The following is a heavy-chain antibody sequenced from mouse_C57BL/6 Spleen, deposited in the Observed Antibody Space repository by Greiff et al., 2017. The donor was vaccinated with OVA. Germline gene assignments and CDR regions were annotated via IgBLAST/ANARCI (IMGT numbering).Heavy chain of an antibody. V-gene: IGHV1-81*01. CDR3: AREEDYYGSSVGNV. J-gene: IGHJ1*03. D-gene: IGHD1-1*01. CDR2: IYPRSGNT. CDR1: GYTFTSYG. Sequence: QVQLKESGAELARPGASVKLSCKASGYTFTSYGISWVKQRTGQGLEWIGEIYPRSGNTYYNEKFKGKATLTADKSSSTAYMELRSLTSEDSAVYFCAREEDYYGSSVGNVWGTGTTVTVSS.